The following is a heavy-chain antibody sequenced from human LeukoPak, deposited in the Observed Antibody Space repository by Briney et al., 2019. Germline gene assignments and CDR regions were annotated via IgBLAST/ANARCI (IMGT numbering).Heavy chain of an antibody. CDR2: IYPGDSDT. Sequence: GESLKISCQGSGYSFTSYWIGWVRQMPGKGLEWMGIIYPGDSDTRYSPSFQGQVTISADKSISTAYLQWSSLKASDTAMYYCARQTRDNILTGYCDYWGQGTLATVSS. D-gene: IGHD3-9*01. J-gene: IGHJ4*02. CDR1: GYSFTSYW. CDR3: ARQTRDNILTGYCDY. V-gene: IGHV5-51*01.